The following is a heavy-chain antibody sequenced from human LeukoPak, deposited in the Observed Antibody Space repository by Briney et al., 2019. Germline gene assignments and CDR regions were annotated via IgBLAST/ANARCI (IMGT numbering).Heavy chain of an antibody. J-gene: IGHJ4*02. Sequence: SETLSLTRIVSGGSMSSYYWSWIRQPPGKGLEWIGYIFYSGSTNYNPSLKSRVTISVDTSKNQFSLKLSSVTAADTAVYYCARHGSVSSGASVWGQGSLVTVSS. CDR2: IFYSGST. CDR1: GGSMSSYY. CDR3: ARHGSVSSGASV. V-gene: IGHV4-59*08. D-gene: IGHD3-22*01.